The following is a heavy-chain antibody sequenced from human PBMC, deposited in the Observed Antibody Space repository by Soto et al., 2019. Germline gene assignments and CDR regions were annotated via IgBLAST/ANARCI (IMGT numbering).Heavy chain of an antibody. V-gene: IGHV4-34*01. J-gene: IGHJ5*02. Sequence: SETLSLTCAVYGGSFSGYYWSWIRQPPGKGLEWIGEINHSGSTNYNPSLKSRVTISVDTSKNQFSLKLSSVTAADTAVYYCAGGPINYSIVGAIGVNWFDPWGQGTLVTVSS. CDR1: GGSFSGYY. CDR3: AGGPINYSIVGAIGVNWFDP. D-gene: IGHD1-26*01. CDR2: INHSGST.